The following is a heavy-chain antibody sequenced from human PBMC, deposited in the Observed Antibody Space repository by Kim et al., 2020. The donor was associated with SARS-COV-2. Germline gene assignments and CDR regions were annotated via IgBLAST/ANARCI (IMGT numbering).Heavy chain of an antibody. Sequence: SETLSLTCTVSGGSISSSSYYWGWIRQPPGKGLEWIGSIYYSGSTYYNPSLKSRVTISVDTSKNQFSLKLSSVTAADTAVYYCARASRAAAGIVGNWFDPWGQGTLVTVSS. CDR2: IYYSGST. D-gene: IGHD6-13*01. CDR3: ARASRAAAGIVGNWFDP. J-gene: IGHJ5*02. V-gene: IGHV4-39*07. CDR1: GGSISSSSYY.